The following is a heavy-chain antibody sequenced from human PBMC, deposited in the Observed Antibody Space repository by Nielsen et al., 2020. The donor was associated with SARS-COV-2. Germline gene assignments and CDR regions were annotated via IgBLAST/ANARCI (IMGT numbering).Heavy chain of an antibody. CDR3: ARGYDY. V-gene: IGHV4-34*01. CDR1: GFTFSTYW. J-gene: IGHJ4*02. CDR2: INHSGIT. Sequence: ESLKISCAASGFTFSTYWMSWVRQAPGKGLEWIGEINHSGITNDNPSLKSRVTISVDTSKNQFSLKLSSVTAADTAVYYCARGYDYWGQGTLVTVSS.